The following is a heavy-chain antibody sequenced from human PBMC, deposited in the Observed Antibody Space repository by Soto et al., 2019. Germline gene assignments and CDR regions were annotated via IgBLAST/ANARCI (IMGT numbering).Heavy chain of an antibody. J-gene: IGHJ6*02. V-gene: IGHV3-30-3*01. CDR2: ISYDGSNK. Sequence: QVQLVESGGGVVQPGRSLRLSCAASGFTFSSYAMHWVRQAPGKGLEWVAVISYDGSNKYYADSVKGRFTISRDNSKNTXCLQMNSLRAEDTAVYYGAKELVYSSSSGYYYGMDVWGQGTTVTVSS. CDR3: AKELVYSSSSGYYYGMDV. CDR1: GFTFSSYA. D-gene: IGHD6-6*01.